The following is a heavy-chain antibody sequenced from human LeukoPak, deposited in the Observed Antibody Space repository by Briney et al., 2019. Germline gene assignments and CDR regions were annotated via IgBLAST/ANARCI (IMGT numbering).Heavy chain of an antibody. Sequence: SVKVSCKASGGTFISYAISWVRQAPGQGLEWMGGIIPIFGTANYAQKFQGRVTITADESTSTAYMELSSLRSEDTAVYYCAILSLNDYGGNHTPDAFDIWGQGTMVTVSS. CDR3: AILSLNDYGGNHTPDAFDI. J-gene: IGHJ3*02. V-gene: IGHV1-69*13. D-gene: IGHD4-23*01. CDR1: GGTFISYA. CDR2: IIPIFGTA.